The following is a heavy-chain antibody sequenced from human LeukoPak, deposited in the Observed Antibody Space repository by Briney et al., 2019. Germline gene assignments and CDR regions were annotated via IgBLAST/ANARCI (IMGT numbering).Heavy chain of an antibody. J-gene: IGHJ2*01. V-gene: IGHV4-59*01. CDR3: ARNTIGAVTRPPNWYFDL. CDR2: IYYSGST. Sequence: SETLSLTCTVSGGSISSYYWSWIRQPPGKGLEWIGYIYYSGSTNYNPSLKSRVTISVDTSKNQFSLKLSSVTAADTAVYYCARNTIGAVTRPPNWYFDLWGRGTLVTVSS. D-gene: IGHD6-13*01. CDR1: GGSISSYY.